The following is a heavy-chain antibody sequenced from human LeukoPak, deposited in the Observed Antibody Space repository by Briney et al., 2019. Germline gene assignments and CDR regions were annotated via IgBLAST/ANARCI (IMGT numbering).Heavy chain of an antibody. V-gene: IGHV1-69*05. CDR1: GGTFSSYA. Sequence: GASVKVSCKASGGTFSSYAISWVRQAPGQGLEWMGGIIPIFGTANYAQKFQGRVTITTDESTSTAYMELSSLRSEDTAVYYCARALSPYCSGGSCYNSIFDYWGQGTLVTVSS. D-gene: IGHD2-15*01. CDR3: ARALSPYCSGGSCYNSIFDY. J-gene: IGHJ4*02. CDR2: IIPIFGTA.